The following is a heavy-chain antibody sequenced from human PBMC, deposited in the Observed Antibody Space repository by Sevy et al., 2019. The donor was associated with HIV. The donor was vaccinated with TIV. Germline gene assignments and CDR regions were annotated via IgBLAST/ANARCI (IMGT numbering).Heavy chain of an antibody. CDR2: FDPEDGET. Sequence: ASVKVSCKVSGYTLTKLSMHWVRQAPGKGLEWMRGFDPEDGETIYAQKFQGRVTMTEDTSTDTAYMELSSLRSEDTAVYYCATPKYVGYDYESLDIWGQGTMVTVSS. D-gene: IGHD5-12*01. J-gene: IGHJ3*02. V-gene: IGHV1-24*01. CDR1: GYTLTKLS. CDR3: ATPKYVGYDYESLDI.